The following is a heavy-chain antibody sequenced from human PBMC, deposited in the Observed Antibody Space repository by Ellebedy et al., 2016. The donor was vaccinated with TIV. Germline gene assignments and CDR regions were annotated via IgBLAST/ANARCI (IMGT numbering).Heavy chain of an antibody. D-gene: IGHD4-17*01. V-gene: IGHV4-4*07. CDR1: GGSIRSYY. CDR2: IYTSGST. CDR3: ARGFYGDYAAPSYYYGMDV. J-gene: IGHJ6*04. Sequence: MPSETLSLTCTVTGGSIRSYYWSWMRQPAGKGLEWIGRIYTSGSTNYNPSLKSRVTLSIDTSMNQFSLKLKSVTAADKAVYYCARGFYGDYAAPSYYYGMDVWGKGTTVTVSS.